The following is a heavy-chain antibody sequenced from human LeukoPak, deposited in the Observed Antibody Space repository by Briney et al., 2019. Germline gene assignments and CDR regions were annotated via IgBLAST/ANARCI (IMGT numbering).Heavy chain of an antibody. CDR1: GFTFRNSA. V-gene: IGHV3-23*01. CDR3: AREVRGYYFDY. J-gene: IGHJ4*02. CDR2: VSGSGDTT. Sequence: GGSLRLSCAASGFTFRNSAMTWVRQAPGKGLEWVSTVSGSGDTTYYADSVKGRFTISRDISKNTLYLQMNGLRAEDTAVYYCAREVRGYYFDYWGQGTLVTVSS. D-gene: IGHD3-22*01.